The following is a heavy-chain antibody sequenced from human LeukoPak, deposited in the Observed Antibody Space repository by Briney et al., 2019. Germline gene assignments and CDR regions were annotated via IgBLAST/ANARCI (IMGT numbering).Heavy chain of an antibody. Sequence: SETLSLTCTVSGGSISGDSISSGDYHWSWIRQPPGKGLEWIGEINHSGSTNYNPSLKSRVTISVDTSKNQFSLKLSSVTAADTAVYYCARVGRAVRGYRDNPRAFDIWGQGTMVTVSS. D-gene: IGHD5-18*01. CDR2: INHSGST. V-gene: IGHV4-34*01. CDR3: ARVGRAVRGYRDNPRAFDI. J-gene: IGHJ3*02. CDR1: GGSISGDSISSGDYH.